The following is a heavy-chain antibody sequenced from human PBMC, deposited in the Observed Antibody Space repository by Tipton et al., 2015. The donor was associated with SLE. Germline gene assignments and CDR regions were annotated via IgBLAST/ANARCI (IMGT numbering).Heavy chain of an antibody. CDR1: GGSINSAGYF. D-gene: IGHD3-3*01. CDR2: IYWSGST. Sequence: TLSLTCTVSGGSINSAGYFWNWIRQSPGTGLEWIGSIYWSGSTYYNPALRSRLTMSVDTSKNQFSLKLTSVTAADTAVYYCARDSEYYDFALWSQGTLVTVSS. V-gene: IGHV4-39*07. CDR3: ARDSEYYDFAL. J-gene: IGHJ4*02.